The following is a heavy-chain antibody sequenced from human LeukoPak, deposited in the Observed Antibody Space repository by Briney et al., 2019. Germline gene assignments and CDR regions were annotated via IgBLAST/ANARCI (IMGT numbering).Heavy chain of an antibody. CDR1: GFAFSSSS. CDR3: TKDDSSSWYDYFFDY. J-gene: IGHJ4*02. CDR2: ISGAGGSS. Sequence: GGSLRLSCATSGFAFSSSSMSWVRQAPGKGPEWVSTISGAGGSSWYAESVKGRFTISRDNSMNSVSLQMSSLRVEDTAIYYCTKDDSSSWYDYFFDYWGQGTLVTVSS. D-gene: IGHD3-22*01. V-gene: IGHV3-23*01.